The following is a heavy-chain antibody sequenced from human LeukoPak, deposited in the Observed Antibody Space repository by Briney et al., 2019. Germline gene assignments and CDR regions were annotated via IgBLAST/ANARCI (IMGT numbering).Heavy chain of an antibody. CDR3: ARPGRGAARNWFDP. D-gene: IGHD6-6*01. CDR1: GYTFTDYD. J-gene: IGHJ5*02. V-gene: IGHV1-8*01. Sequence: ASVKVSCKASGYTFTDYDINWVRQATGQGLEWMGWMNPNSGNTGYAQKFQGRVTMTRNTSISTAYMELSSLRSEDTAVYYCARPGRGAARNWFDPWGQGTLVTVSS. CDR2: MNPNSGNT.